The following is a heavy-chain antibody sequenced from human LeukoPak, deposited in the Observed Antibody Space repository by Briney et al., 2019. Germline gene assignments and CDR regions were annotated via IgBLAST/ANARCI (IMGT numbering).Heavy chain of an antibody. D-gene: IGHD3-22*01. CDR1: GGSISSTSYY. V-gene: IGHV4-39*01. Sequence: SETLSPTCTVSGGSISSTSYYWGWIRQPPGKGLEWIGSIYYSWDTYYNPSLKSRVTISVDTSKNQFPLKLSSVTAADTAVYYCATTSYYYDSPDYWGQGTLVTVSS. J-gene: IGHJ4*02. CDR2: IYYSWDT. CDR3: ATTSYYYDSPDY.